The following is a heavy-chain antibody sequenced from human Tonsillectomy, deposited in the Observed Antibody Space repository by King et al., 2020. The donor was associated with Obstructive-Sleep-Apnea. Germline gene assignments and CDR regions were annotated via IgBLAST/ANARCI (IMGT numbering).Heavy chain of an antibody. CDR3: ARDLGAAAGTKWFDP. V-gene: IGHV4-61*01. Sequence: VQLQESGPGLVKPSEPLSLTCTVSGGSVSSGSYYWSWIRQPPGQGLEWIGYIYYSGSTNYNPSLKSRVTISVDTSKNQFSLKLSSVTAADTAVYYCARDLGAAAGTKWFDPWGQGTLVTVSS. J-gene: IGHJ5*02. CDR1: GGSVSSGSYY. D-gene: IGHD6-13*01. CDR2: IYYSGST.